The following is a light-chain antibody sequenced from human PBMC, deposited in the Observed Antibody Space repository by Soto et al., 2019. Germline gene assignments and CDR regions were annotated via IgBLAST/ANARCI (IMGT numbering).Light chain of an antibody. CDR2: EVS. CDR3: TSYAGDTSLGV. J-gene: IGLJ3*02. Sequence: QLVLTQPPSASGSPGQSVTISCTGTSSDVGGYNYVSWYQQHPGKAPKLMIYEVSKRPSGVPDRFSGSKSGNTASLTVSGLQAEDEADYYCTSYAGDTSLGVLGGGTKVTVL. CDR1: SSDVGGYNY. V-gene: IGLV2-8*01.